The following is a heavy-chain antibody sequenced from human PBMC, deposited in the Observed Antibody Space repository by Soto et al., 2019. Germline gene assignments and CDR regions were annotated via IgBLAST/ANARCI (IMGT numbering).Heavy chain of an antibody. CDR2: IYPGDSDT. D-gene: IGHD3-22*01. Sequence: PGESLKISCKGSGYSFTSYWIGWVRQMPGKGLEWMGIIYPGDSDTRYSPSFEGQVTISADKSISTAYLQWSSLKASDTAMYYCARRPLHKYDSGGYANFDYWGQGTLVTVSS. CDR3: ARRPLHKYDSGGYANFDY. J-gene: IGHJ4*02. V-gene: IGHV5-51*01. CDR1: GYSFTSYW.